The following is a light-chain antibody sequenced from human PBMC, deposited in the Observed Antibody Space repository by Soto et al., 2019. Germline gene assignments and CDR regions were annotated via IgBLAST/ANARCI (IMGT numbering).Light chain of an antibody. Sequence: EIVLAQSPGTLSLSPGESATLSCRASQSVSSNSLAWYQQKPGQAPRLLIYDASRRATGIPDRFSAGGSGTDFTFTITRLEPEDFAVYHCQQYGSSHVTFGQGTKVEIK. V-gene: IGKV3-20*01. J-gene: IGKJ2*01. CDR1: QSVSSNS. CDR2: DAS. CDR3: QQYGSSHVT.